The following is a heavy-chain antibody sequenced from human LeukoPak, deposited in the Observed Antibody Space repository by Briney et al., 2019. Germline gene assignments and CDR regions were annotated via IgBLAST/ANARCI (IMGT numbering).Heavy chain of an antibody. V-gene: IGHV4-34*01. CDR3: ARTPPYCSGGSCYLNYFDY. CDR1: GGSFSGYY. D-gene: IGHD2-15*01. CDR2: INHSGST. Sequence: SETLSLTCAVYGGSFSGYYWSWIRQPPGKGLEWLGEINHSGSTNYNPSLKSRVTISVDTSKNQFSLKLSSVTAADTAVYYCARTPPYCSGGSCYLNYFDYWGQGTLVTVSS. J-gene: IGHJ4*02.